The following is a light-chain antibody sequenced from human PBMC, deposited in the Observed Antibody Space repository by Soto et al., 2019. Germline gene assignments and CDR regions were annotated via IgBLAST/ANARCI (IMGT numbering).Light chain of an antibody. V-gene: IGKV4-1*01. CDR1: QTVLSTSDSKNY. CDR2: WAS. CDR3: QQHYYIPFT. Sequence: DIVMTQSPDSLSVSLGERATVNCKSSQTVLSTSDSKNYLAWYQQKPGQPPKLLIYWASTRESGVPDRFGGSGSGTDFTLTISSLQAEDVAVYYCQQHYYIPFTFGPGTEVDIK. J-gene: IGKJ3*01.